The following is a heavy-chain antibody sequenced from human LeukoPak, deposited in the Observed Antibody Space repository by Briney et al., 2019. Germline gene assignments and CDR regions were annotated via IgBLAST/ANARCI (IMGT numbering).Heavy chain of an antibody. CDR2: IYFSGSA. Sequence: SETLSLTCTVSGDITHYWGWIRQPPGKGLECIGSIYFSGSAYYNPSLRSRVTISLDTSKKQLSLKLNSVTAADTAVYYCARAGTGDRHHFDYWGQGTLVTVSS. CDR1: GDITHY. J-gene: IGHJ4*02. D-gene: IGHD7-27*01. CDR3: ARAGTGDRHHFDY. V-gene: IGHV4-39*01.